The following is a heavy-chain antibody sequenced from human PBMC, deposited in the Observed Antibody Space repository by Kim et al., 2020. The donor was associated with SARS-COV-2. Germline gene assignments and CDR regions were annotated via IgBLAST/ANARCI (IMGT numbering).Heavy chain of an antibody. CDR2: IIPIFGTA. CDR1: GGTFSSYA. Sequence: SVKVSCKASGGTFSSYAISWVRQAPGQGLEWMGGIIPIFGTANYAQKFQGRVTITADESTSTAYMELSSLRSEDTAVYYCATYFWSGYYPRHYYYGMDVWGQGTTVTVSS. J-gene: IGHJ6*02. D-gene: IGHD3-3*01. V-gene: IGHV1-69*13. CDR3: ATYFWSGYYPRHYYYGMDV.